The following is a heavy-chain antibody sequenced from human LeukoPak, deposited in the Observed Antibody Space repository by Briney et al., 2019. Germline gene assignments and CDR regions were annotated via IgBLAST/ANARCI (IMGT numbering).Heavy chain of an antibody. CDR3: ARGLRERSSSWYGKVYYYYYMDV. Sequence: PSETLSLTCTVSGGSISSSSYYWGWIRQPPGKGLEWIGSIYYSGSTYYNPSLKSRVTISVDTSKNQFSLKLSSVTAADTAVYYCARGLRERSSSWYGKVYYYYYMDVWGKGTTVTVSS. V-gene: IGHV4-39*01. CDR2: IYYSGST. D-gene: IGHD6-13*01. J-gene: IGHJ6*03. CDR1: GGSISSSSYY.